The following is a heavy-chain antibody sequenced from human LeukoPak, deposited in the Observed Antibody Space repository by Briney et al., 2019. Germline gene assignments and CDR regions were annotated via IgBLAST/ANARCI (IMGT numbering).Heavy chain of an antibody. CDR2: IYTSGST. CDR3: ARRPLYYDSSGFTLGDDAFDI. CDR1: GGSINSYY. D-gene: IGHD3-22*01. Sequence: SETLSLTCTVSGGSINSYYWSWIRQPPGKGLEWIGDIYTSGSTNYNPSPKSRVTISVDTSKNQFSPKLSSVTAADTAVYYCARRPLYYDSSGFTLGDDAFDIWGQGTMVTVSS. V-gene: IGHV4-4*09. J-gene: IGHJ3*02.